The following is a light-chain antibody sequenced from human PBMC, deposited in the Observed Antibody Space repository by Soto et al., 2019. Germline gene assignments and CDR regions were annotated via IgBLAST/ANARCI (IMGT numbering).Light chain of an antibody. J-gene: IGKJ4*01. Sequence: DIQMTQSPSTLSAFVGDRVTNTCRASQSISSWLAWYQQKPGKGTRLLIYKASTLESGVPSRFSGSGSGTEFTLTISSLQPDDFATYYCQQYSNFPLTFGGGTKVDIK. CDR2: KAS. CDR3: QQYSNFPLT. V-gene: IGKV1-5*03. CDR1: QSISSW.